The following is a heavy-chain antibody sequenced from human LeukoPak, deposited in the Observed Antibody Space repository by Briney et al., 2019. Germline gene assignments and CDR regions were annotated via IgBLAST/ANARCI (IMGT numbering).Heavy chain of an antibody. J-gene: IGHJ4*02. D-gene: IGHD6-19*01. V-gene: IGHV3-48*04. CDR2: ISSSSSTI. CDR1: GFTFSSYS. CDR3: AREYSSGYFDY. Sequence: GGSLRLSCAASGFTFSSYSMNWVRQAPGKGLEWVSYISSSSSTIYYADSVKGRFTISRDNAKNSLYLQMNSLRAEDTAVYYCAREYSSGYFDYWGQGTLVTVSS.